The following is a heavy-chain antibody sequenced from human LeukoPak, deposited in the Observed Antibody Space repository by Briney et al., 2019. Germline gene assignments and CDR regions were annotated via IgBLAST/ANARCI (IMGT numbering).Heavy chain of an antibody. J-gene: IGHJ5*02. CDR2: INHSGST. CDR3: PRRNLMWSWFDP. CDR1: GGSFSGYY. Sequence: PSETLSLTCAVYGGSFSGYYWSWIRQPPGKGLEWIGEINHSGSTNYNPSLKSRVTISVDTSKNQVSLKLTSVTAADTAVYFCPRRNLMWSWFDPWGQGTVVTVSS. V-gene: IGHV4-34*01. D-gene: IGHD1-14*01.